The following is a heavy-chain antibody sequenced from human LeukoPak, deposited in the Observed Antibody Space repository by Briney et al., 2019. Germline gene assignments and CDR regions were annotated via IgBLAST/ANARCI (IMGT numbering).Heavy chain of an antibody. V-gene: IGHV3-66*02. CDR2: IYSGGSA. CDR3: ARGPHGIQLWHYFDY. J-gene: IGHJ4*02. CDR1: GFSVSDKY. Sequence: GGSLRLSCAASGFSVSDKYTTWVRQAPGKGLEWVSIIYSGGSAFYAASVKGRFTISRDTSKNTLYLQMNSLRPEDTAVYYCARGPHGIQLWHYFDYWGQGTLVTVSS. D-gene: IGHD5-18*01.